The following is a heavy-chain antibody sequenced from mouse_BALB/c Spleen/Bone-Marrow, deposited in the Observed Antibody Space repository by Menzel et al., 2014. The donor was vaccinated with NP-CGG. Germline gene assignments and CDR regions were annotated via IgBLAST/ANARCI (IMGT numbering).Heavy chain of an antibody. CDR1: GYAFTDYL. CDR2: INPGSGST. J-gene: IGHJ2*01. Sequence: QVHVKQSGAELVRPGTSVKVSCKASGYAFTDYLMEWLKQRPGQGLEWIGVINPGSGSTNYNEKFKDKATLTADKSSSTAYMQLSSLTSDDSAVYFCARYDGYCDYWGQGTILTVSS. D-gene: IGHD2-3*01. CDR3: ARYDGYCDY. V-gene: IGHV1-54*01.